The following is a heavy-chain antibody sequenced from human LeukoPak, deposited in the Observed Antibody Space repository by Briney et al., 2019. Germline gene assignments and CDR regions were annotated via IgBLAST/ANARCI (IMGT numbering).Heavy chain of an antibody. J-gene: IGHJ4*02. CDR3: ARGPTFDC. D-gene: IGHD4-11*01. CDR2: ISGSGGTT. CDR1: GFTMSNYA. Sequence: GGSLRLSCAASGFTMSNYAVSWVRQAPGKGLEWVSAISGSGGTTYYADSVKGRFTISRDNSKNTLYLQMNSLRVEDTAAYFCARGPTFDCWGQGTLVTVSS. V-gene: IGHV3-23*01.